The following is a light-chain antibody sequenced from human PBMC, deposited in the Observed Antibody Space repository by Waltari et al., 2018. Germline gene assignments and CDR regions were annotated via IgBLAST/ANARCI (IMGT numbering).Light chain of an antibody. V-gene: IGLV2-14*03. CDR2: DLT. CDR3: SAYTSTGSLK. CDR1: SDDIGAYSY. J-gene: IGLJ2*01. Sequence: QSALTQPASVSGSPGQSITISCTGTSDDIGAYSYVTWYHQRPGKVPKLIIYDLTERPSGVFNRFSCSKSGSTASLTVSGLQAEDEGLFYCSAYTSTGSLKFGGGTRVTVL.